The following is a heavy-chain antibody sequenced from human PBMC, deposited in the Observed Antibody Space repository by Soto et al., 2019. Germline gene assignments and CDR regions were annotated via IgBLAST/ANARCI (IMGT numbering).Heavy chain of an antibody. J-gene: IGHJ4*02. CDR2: IKSKPDGGTT. Sequence: PGGSLRLSCTASGFIFSNAWMNWVRQAPGKGLEWVGRIKSKPDGGTTDYAAPVKGRFTISRDDSKNTVYLQMNSLKTEDTAMYYCATGGYFFDFWGQGTLVTV. CDR3: ATGGYFFDF. V-gene: IGHV3-15*07. CDR1: GFIFSNAW.